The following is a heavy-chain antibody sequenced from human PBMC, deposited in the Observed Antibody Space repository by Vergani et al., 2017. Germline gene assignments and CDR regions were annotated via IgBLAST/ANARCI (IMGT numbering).Heavy chain of an antibody. Sequence: QLQLQESGPGLVKPSETLTLTCTVSGGSISSSSYYWGWIRQPPGKGLEWIGSIYYSGSTYYNPSLKSRVTISVDTSKNQFSLKLSSVTAADTAVYYCARHGGDYXDSSGYHRYWYFDLWGRGTLVTVSS. CDR3: ARHGGDYXDSSGYHRYWYFDL. J-gene: IGHJ2*01. D-gene: IGHD3-22*01. CDR1: GGSISSSSYY. V-gene: IGHV4-39*01. CDR2: IYYSGST.